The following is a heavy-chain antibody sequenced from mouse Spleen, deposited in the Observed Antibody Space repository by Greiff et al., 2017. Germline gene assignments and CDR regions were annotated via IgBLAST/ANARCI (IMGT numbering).Heavy chain of an antibody. D-gene: IGHD1-1*01. CDR3: ARERVITTVVGLDY. J-gene: IGHJ2*01. Sequence: DVQLQESGAELVKPGASVKLSCTASGFNIKDTYMHWVKQRPEQGLEWIGRIDPANGNTKYDPKFQGKATITADTSSYTAYLQLSSLTSEDTAVYYCARERVITTVVGLDYWGQGTTLTVSS. CDR2: IDPANGNT. CDR1: GFNIKDTY. V-gene: IGHV14-3*02.